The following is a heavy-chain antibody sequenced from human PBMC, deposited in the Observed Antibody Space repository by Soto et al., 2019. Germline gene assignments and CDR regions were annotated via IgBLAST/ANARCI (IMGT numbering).Heavy chain of an antibody. J-gene: IGHJ3*02. D-gene: IGHD3-22*01. Sequence: GASVKVSCKASGYTFTSYYMHWVRQAPGQGLEWMGIINPGGGSTSYAQKFQGRVTMTRDTSTSTVYMELSSLRSEDTAVYYCARAITMIVVVITWPDAFDIWGQGTMVTVS. CDR2: INPGGGST. V-gene: IGHV1-46*01. CDR1: GYTFTSYY. CDR3: ARAITMIVVVITWPDAFDI.